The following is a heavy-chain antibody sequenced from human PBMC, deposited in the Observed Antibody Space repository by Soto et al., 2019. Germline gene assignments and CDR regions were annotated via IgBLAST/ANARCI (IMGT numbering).Heavy chain of an antibody. V-gene: IGHV4-34*01. CDR3: VSQRTTVITQAYFDY. J-gene: IGHJ4*02. CDR2: INYSGST. Sequence: PSETLSLTCAVYGGSFANYYWNWIRQPPGKGLEWIGEINYSGSTDYNPSLESRVTISVDTSKNQFSLNLNSVTASETAVYFCVSQRTTVITQAYFDYWGPGALVTVSS. D-gene: IGHD4-4*01. CDR1: GGSFANYY.